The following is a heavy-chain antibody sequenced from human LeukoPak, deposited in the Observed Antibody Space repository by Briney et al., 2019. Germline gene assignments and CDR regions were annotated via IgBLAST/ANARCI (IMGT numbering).Heavy chain of an antibody. J-gene: IGHJ4*02. CDR3: AKDSVAATNLVRLSRRPHYFDY. V-gene: IGHV3-23*01. CDR2: FSSRGGYV. D-gene: IGHD2-15*01. CDR1: VFA. Sequence: PGGSLRLSCAASVFAMIWVRQAPGQGLEWVSSFSSRGGYVYYADSVKVRFTSSRDTSKNTLYLQMNSLRVEDTALYYCAKDSVAATNLVRLSRRPHYFDYWGQGTLVTVSS.